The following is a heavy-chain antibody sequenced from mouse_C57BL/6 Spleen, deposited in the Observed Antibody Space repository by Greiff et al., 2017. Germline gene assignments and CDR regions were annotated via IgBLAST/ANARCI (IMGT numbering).Heavy chain of an antibody. J-gene: IGHJ3*01. CDR3: ARIYGYDGAWFAY. CDR1: GYTFTDYN. D-gene: IGHD2-2*01. Sequence: VQLQQSGPELVKPGASVKMSCKASGYTFTDYNMHWVKQSHGKSLEWIGYINPNNGGTSYNQKFKGKATLTVNKSSSTAYMELRSLTSADSAVYYCARIYGYDGAWFAYWGQGTLVTVSA. V-gene: IGHV1-22*01. CDR2: INPNNGGT.